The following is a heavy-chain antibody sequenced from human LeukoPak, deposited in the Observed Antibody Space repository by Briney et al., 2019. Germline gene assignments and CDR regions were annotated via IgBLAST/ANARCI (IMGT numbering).Heavy chain of an antibody. J-gene: IGHJ4*02. CDR3: ARGRGIAVAGTTPLGGY. Sequence: KPSETLSLTCAVYGGSFSGYYWSWIRQPPGKGLDWIGEINHSGSTNYNPSLKSRVTISVDTSKNQFSLKLSSVTAADTAVYYCARGRGIAVAGTTPLGGYWGQGTLVTVSS. CDR2: INHSGST. V-gene: IGHV4-34*01. D-gene: IGHD6-19*01. CDR1: GGSFSGYY.